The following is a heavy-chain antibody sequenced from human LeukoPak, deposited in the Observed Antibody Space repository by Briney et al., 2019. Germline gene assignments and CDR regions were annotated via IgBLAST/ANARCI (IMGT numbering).Heavy chain of an antibody. CDR2: INHSGST. CDR3: ARGPQTIAAAGGYYFDY. Sequence: PSETLSLTCAVYGGSFSGYYWSWIRQPPGKGLEWMGEINHSGSTNYNPSLKSRVTITVDTSKNQFSLKLRSVTAADTAVYYCARGPQTIAAAGGYYFDYWGQGTLVTVSS. D-gene: IGHD6-13*01. CDR1: GGSFSGYY. V-gene: IGHV4-34*01. J-gene: IGHJ4*02.